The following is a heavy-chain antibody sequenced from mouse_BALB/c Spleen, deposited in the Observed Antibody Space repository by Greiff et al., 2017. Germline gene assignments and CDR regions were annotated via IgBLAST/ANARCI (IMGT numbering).Heavy chain of an antibody. J-gene: IGHJ4*01. Sequence: EVKLQESGPGLVKPSQSLSLTCTVTGYSITSDYAWNWIRQFPGNKLEWMAYISYSGSTSYNPSLKSRISITRDTSKNQFFLQLNSVTTEDTATYYCARRSVDGYPREDYWGQGTSVTVSS. V-gene: IGHV3-2*02. D-gene: IGHD2-3*01. CDR3: ARRSVDGYPREDY. CDR1: GYSITSDYA. CDR2: ISYSGST.